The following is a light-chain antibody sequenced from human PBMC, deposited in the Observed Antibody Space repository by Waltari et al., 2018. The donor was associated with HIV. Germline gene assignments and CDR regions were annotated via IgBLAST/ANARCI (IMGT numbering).Light chain of an antibody. CDR3: GTWDNSLKTVV. CDR2: DNN. Sequence: QSVLTQPPSVSPAPGQTVYISCSGFSSNIGNNFVSWYHQLPGKAPKLLIFDNNKRPSGIPVRVSASKSGTSATLAITGLQTGDEGDYYCGTWDNSLKTVVFGGGTKVTVL. CDR1: SSNIGNNF. V-gene: IGLV1-51*01. J-gene: IGLJ2*01.